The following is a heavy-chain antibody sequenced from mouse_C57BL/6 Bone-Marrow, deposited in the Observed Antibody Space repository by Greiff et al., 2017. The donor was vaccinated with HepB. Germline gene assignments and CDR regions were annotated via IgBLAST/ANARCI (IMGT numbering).Heavy chain of an antibody. CDR2: ISDGGSYT. D-gene: IGHD2-4*01. Sequence: EVKVVESGGGLVKPGGSLKLSCAASGFTFSSYAMSWVRQTPEKRLEWVATISDGGSYTYYPDNVKGRFTISRDNAKNNLYLQMSHLQSEDTAMYYCARDYDYDDAMDYWGQGTSVTVSS. V-gene: IGHV5-4*01. CDR3: ARDYDYDDAMDY. J-gene: IGHJ4*01. CDR1: GFTFSSYA.